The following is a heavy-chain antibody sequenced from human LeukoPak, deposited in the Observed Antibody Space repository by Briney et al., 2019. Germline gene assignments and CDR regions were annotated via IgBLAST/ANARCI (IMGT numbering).Heavy chain of an antibody. V-gene: IGHV1-18*01. CDR2: ISAYNGNT. D-gene: IGHD2-2*01. CDR3: ARGSYALYGMDV. Sequence: ASVKVSCKASGYTFTSYGISWVRQAPGQGLEWMGWISAYNGNTNYAQKFQGRVTITADESTSTAYMELSSLRSEDTAVYYCARGSYALYGMDVWGQGTTVTVSS. CDR1: GYTFTSYG. J-gene: IGHJ6*02.